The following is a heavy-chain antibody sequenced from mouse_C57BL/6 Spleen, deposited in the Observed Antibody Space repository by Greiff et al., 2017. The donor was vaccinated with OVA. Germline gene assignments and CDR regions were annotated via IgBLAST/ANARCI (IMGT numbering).Heavy chain of an antibody. J-gene: IGHJ2*01. CDR2: INPNNGGT. V-gene: IGHV1-26*01. D-gene: IGHD5-5*01. CDR3: ARDYLLDY. CDR1: GYTLTDYY. Sequence: EVQLQQSGPELVKPGASVKISCKASGYTLTDYYMNWVKQSHGKSLEWIGDINPNNGGTSYNQKFKGKATLTVDKSSSTAYMELRSLTSEDSAVYYCARDYLLDYWGQGTTLTVSS.